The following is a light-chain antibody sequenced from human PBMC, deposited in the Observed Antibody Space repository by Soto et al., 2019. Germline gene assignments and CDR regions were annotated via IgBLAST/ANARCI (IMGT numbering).Light chain of an antibody. CDR1: SSDVGRYDR. J-gene: IGLJ1*01. CDR3: CSYTSSSTYV. V-gene: IGLV2-18*02. CDR2: EVF. Sequence: QSVLTQPPSVSGSPGQSVTISCTGTSSDVGRYDRVSWYQQPPGTVPKLMIYEVFNRPSGVPDRFSGSKSGNTASLTISGLQAEDEADYYCCSYTSSSTYVFGTGTKVTVL.